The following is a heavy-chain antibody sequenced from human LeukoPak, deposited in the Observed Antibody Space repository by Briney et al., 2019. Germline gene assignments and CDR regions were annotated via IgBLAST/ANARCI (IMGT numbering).Heavy chain of an antibody. V-gene: IGHV3-30*04. CDR3: ARDKTLGDYYYYMDV. CDR1: GFTFSSYA. J-gene: IGHJ6*03. Sequence: GRSLRLSCAASGFTFSSYAMHRVRQAPGKGLEWVAVISYDGSNKYYADSVKGRFTISRDNSKNTLYLQMNSLRAEDTAVYYCARDKTLGDYYYYMDVWGKGTTVTVSS. CDR2: ISYDGSNK.